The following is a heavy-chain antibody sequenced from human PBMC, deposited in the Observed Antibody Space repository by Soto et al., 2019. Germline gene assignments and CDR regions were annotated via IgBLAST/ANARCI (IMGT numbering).Heavy chain of an antibody. CDR3: AKNRMMIVAVIDALAN. CDR2: ISFDGKKK. CDR1: GFVFSDFG. V-gene: IGHV3-30*18. D-gene: IGHD3-22*01. Sequence: QVQLVESGGGVVQPGRSLRLSCVGSGFVFSDFGMNWVRQAPGQGLEWVAVISFDGKKKNYADSVKGRFSISRDNSKNAVLLQIKSLGAEDPAVYYCAKNRMMIVAVIDALANWGQGTRVTVSS. J-gene: IGHJ3*02.